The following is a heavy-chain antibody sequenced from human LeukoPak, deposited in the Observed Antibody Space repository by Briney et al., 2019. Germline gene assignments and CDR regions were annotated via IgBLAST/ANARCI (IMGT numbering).Heavy chain of an antibody. V-gene: IGHV3-30*02. CDR3: AKGNTMIEN. D-gene: IGHD3-22*01. CDR2: IRFDGSDK. CDR1: GFTFSSYG. J-gene: IGHJ4*02. Sequence: PGGSLRLSCAASGFTFSSYGMHWVRQAPGKGLEWVAFIRFDGSDKYYVDSVKGRFTISRDNSKNTLYLQMNSLRPEDTAVYYCAKGNTMIENWGQGTLVTVSS.